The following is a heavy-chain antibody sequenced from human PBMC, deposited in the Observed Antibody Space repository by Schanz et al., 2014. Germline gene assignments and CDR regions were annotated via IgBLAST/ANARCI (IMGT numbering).Heavy chain of an antibody. CDR2: ISSVGISK. Sequence: EVQLVESGGGLVQPGGSLRLCCVASGFTFSRYWMTWVRQAPGKGLEWVSYISSVGISKYYADPVKGRFTISRDSAKNSLYLQMNSLRAEDTAVYYCARQRSYFYAMDVWGQGTTVTVSS. CDR3: ARQRSYFYAMDV. V-gene: IGHV3-48*04. J-gene: IGHJ6*02. CDR1: GFTFSRYW.